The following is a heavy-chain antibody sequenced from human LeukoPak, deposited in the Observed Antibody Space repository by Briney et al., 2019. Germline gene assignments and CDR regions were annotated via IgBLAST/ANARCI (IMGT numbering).Heavy chain of an antibody. Sequence: GESLKISCKGSGYSFATYWIAWVRQMPGERLERLGISHPGDSNTRYSPSFQGQVTISADKSISTAYLQWSSLKASDTAMYYCARLVITFGGVIPQVFDIWGQGTMVTVSS. CDR3: ARLVITFGGVIPQVFDI. CDR2: SHPGDSNT. CDR1: GYSFATYW. J-gene: IGHJ3*02. V-gene: IGHV5-51*01. D-gene: IGHD3-16*02.